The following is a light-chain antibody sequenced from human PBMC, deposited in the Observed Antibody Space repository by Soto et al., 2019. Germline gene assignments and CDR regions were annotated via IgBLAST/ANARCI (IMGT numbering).Light chain of an antibody. CDR1: QGIISA. Sequence: AIQLTHSPATLSSSVGDRVTSSCRAMQGIISALVWYQQEPGKAPRLLIYDASTLATGVPSRFIGSGYGTAFTLTIISLQHEDFAAYYCHQYRNYPLTFGGGTKVEIK. CDR3: HQYRNYPLT. J-gene: IGKJ4*01. V-gene: IGKV1D-13*01. CDR2: DAS.